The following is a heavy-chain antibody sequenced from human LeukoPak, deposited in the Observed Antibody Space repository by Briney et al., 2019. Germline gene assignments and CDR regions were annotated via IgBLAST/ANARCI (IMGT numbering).Heavy chain of an antibody. V-gene: IGHV1-2*02. D-gene: IGHD2-2*01. J-gene: IGHJ4*02. CDR1: GYTFTGSY. Sequence: GASVKASCKTSGYTFTGSYLHWVRQVPGQGLEWMGWTNPSTGGTKSAQQFEGRVTMTRDTSNTTGYLELRSLRLDDTATYYCARGGAFCSITTCHEFDHWGQGTLVIVSS. CDR2: TNPSTGGT. CDR3: ARGGAFCSITTCHEFDH.